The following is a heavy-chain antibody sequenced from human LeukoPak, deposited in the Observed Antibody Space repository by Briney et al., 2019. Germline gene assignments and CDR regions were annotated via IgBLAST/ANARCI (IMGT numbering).Heavy chain of an antibody. V-gene: IGHV3-30*01. D-gene: IGHD5-18*01. CDR1: GFTFSSYA. CDR2: ISYDGSNK. Sequence: GGSLRLSCAAAGFTFSSYAMHWVRQAPGKGLEWGAVISYDGSNKYYADSVKGRFAISRDNSKNTLYLQMNSLRAEDTAVYYCARDGGPRGYSYGYDYWGQGTLVTVSS. CDR3: ARDGGPRGYSYGYDY. J-gene: IGHJ4*02.